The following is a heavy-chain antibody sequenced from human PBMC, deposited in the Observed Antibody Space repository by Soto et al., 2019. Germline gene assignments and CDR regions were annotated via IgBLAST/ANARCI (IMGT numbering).Heavy chain of an antibody. V-gene: IGHV1-69*12. CDR2: IIPIFGTA. D-gene: IGHD3-22*01. J-gene: IGHJ6*02. Sequence: QVQLVQSGAEVKKPGSSVKVSCKASGGTFSSYAISWVRQAPGQGLEWMGGIIPIFGTANYAQKFQGRVTITADESTSTAYMELSSLRSEVTAVYYCARAEDYYDSNLEEDYGMDVWGQGTTDTVSS. CDR3: ARAEDYYDSNLEEDYGMDV. CDR1: GGTFSSYA.